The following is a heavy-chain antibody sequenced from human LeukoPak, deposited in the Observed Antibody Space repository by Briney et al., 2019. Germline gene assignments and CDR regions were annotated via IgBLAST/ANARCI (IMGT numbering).Heavy chain of an antibody. CDR2: IIPIFGTA. Sequence: SVKVSCKASGGTFSSYAISWVRQAPGQGLEWMGGIIPIFGTANYAQKFQGRVTITADESTSTAYMELSSLRSEDTAVYYYAREEPAAINWFDPWGQGTLVTVSS. CDR1: GGTFSSYA. CDR3: AREEPAAINWFDP. J-gene: IGHJ5*02. V-gene: IGHV1-69*13. D-gene: IGHD2-2*02.